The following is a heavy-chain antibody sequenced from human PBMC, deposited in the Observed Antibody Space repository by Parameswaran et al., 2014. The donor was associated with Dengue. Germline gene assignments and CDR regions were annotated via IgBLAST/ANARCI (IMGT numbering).Heavy chain of an antibody. D-gene: IGHD4-11*01. Sequence: VRQAPGKGLEWIGYIYYSGSTNYNPSLKSRVTISVDTSKNQFSLKLSSVTAADTAVYYCARLLSDYNLFSLRVYYYGMDVWGQGTTVTVSS. CDR2: IYYSGST. CDR3: ARLLSDYNLFSLRVYYYGMDV. V-gene: IGHV4-59*08. J-gene: IGHJ6*02.